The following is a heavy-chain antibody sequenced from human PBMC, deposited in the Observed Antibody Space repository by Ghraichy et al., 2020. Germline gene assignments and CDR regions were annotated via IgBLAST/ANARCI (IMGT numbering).Heavy chain of an antibody. D-gene: IGHD1-26*01. CDR2: INHSGST. CDR3: ARGLEWELPDY. V-gene: IGHV4-34*01. CDR1: GGSFSGYF. J-gene: IGHJ4*02. Sequence: SETLPLTCAVYGGSFSGYFWSWIRQPPGKGLEWIGEINHSGSTNYNPSLKSRVTISVATSKNQFSLKLNSLTAADTAVYYCARGLEWELPDYWGQGTLVTVSS.